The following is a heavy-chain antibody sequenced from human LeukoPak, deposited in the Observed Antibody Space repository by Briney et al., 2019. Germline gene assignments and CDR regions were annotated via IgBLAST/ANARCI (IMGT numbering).Heavy chain of an antibody. D-gene: IGHD5-24*01. CDR3: AKDLAPYGMATLNNLDY. CDR1: GFTFRTCA. V-gene: IGHV3-30*02. Sequence: PGGSLRLSCAASGFTFRTCAMHWVRQAPGKGLEWVAFIRYDGSNKYYADSVKGRFTISRDDSKNTLYLQMNSLRAEDTAVYYCAKDLAPYGMATLNNLDYWGQGTLVTVSS. J-gene: IGHJ4*02. CDR2: IRYDGSNK.